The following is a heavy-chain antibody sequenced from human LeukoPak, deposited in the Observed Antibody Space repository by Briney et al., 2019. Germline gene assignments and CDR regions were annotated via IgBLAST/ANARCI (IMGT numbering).Heavy chain of an antibody. CDR1: GFTFGDYA. Sequence: PGRSLRLSCTASGFTFGDYAMSWFRQAPGKGLEWVGFIRSKAYGGTTEYAASVKGRFTTSRDDSKSIAYLQMNSLKTEDTAVYYCTRDRSWFGELYSNWFDPWGQGTLVTVSS. V-gene: IGHV3-49*03. CDR2: IRSKAYGGTT. J-gene: IGHJ5*02. CDR3: TRDRSWFGELYSNWFDP. D-gene: IGHD3-10*01.